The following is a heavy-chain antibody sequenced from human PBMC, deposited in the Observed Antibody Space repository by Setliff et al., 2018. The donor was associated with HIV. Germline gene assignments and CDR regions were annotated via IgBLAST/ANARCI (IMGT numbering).Heavy chain of an antibody. D-gene: IGHD3-10*01. V-gene: IGHV4-39*02. J-gene: IGHJ4*02. CDR3: ARDYFGSLDY. Sequence: SETLSLTCTVSSGSISSTTHYWGWVRQPPGKGLEWIGSVYYSGSTYYSPSLTSRVTISVGTSKNQFSLKLNSVTAADTAFYYCARDYFGSLDYWGQGTLVTVSS. CDR1: SGSISSTTHY. CDR2: VYYSGST.